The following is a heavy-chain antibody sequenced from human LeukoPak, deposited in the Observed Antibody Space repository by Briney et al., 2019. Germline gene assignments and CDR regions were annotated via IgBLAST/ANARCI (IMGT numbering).Heavy chain of an antibody. CDR3: AKVPPRYCGGDC. J-gene: IGHJ4*02. CDR1: GGTFSSYT. CDR2: IIPILGIA. V-gene: IGHV1-69*02. D-gene: IGHD2-21*01. Sequence: SVKVSCKASGGTFSSYTISWVRQAPGQGLEWMGRIIPILGIANYAQKFQGRVTITADKSTSTAYMELSSLRSEDTAVYYCAKVPPRYCGGDCWGQGTLVTVSS.